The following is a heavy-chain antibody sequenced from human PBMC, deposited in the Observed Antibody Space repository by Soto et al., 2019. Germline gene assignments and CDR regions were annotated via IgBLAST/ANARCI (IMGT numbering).Heavy chain of an antibody. CDR3: ASSPDY. V-gene: IGHV3-74*01. CDR1: GFTFSRLW. Sequence: GGSLRLSCAASGFTFSRLWMHWVRQAPGKGLVWVSRVTNDGSSTTYADSVKGRFTISRDNAKNTLYLQMNSLRAEDTAVYFCASSPDYWGQGTLVTVSS. J-gene: IGHJ4*02. CDR2: VTNDGSST.